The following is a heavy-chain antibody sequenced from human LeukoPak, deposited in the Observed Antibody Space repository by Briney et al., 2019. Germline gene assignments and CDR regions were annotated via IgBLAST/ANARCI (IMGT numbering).Heavy chain of an antibody. Sequence: PGGSLRLSRAASGFTYSSYSMNWVRQAPGKGLEWVSSISSSGDYIYYADSVKGRFTISRDNAKNSLYLQMNSLRAEDTAVYYCARDGGYKYGPHCGQGTLVTVSS. V-gene: IGHV3-21*01. CDR3: ARDGGYKYGPH. D-gene: IGHD5-12*01. CDR2: ISSSGDYI. CDR1: GFTYSSYS. J-gene: IGHJ4*02.